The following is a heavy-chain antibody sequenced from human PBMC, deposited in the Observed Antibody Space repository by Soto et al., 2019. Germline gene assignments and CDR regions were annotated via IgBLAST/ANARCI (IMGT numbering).Heavy chain of an antibody. CDR1: GYTFTSYG. CDR3: ARDVTITMVRGVISY. D-gene: IGHD3-10*01. V-gene: IGHV1-18*01. CDR2: ISAYNGNT. J-gene: IGHJ4*02. Sequence: ASVKVSCKASGYTFTSYGISWVRQAPGQGLEWMGWISAYNGNTNYAQKLQGRVTTTTDTSTSTAYMELRSLRSDDTAVYYCARDVTITMVRGVISYWGQGTLVNVSS.